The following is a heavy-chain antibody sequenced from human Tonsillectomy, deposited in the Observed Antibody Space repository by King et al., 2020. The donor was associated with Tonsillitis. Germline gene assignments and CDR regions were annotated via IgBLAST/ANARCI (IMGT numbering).Heavy chain of an antibody. Sequence: VQLVESGGGLVQPGGSLRLSCAASGFTFSSYAMSWVRQAPGKGLEWVSAISGSGGSTYYADSVKGRFTISRDNSKNMLYLQMNSLRAEDTAVYYCAKGIAVAGTRADGAFDIWGQGTMVTVSS. V-gene: IGHV3-23*04. CDR3: AKGIAVAGTRADGAFDI. J-gene: IGHJ3*02. CDR1: GFTFSSYA. D-gene: IGHD6-19*01. CDR2: ISGSGGST.